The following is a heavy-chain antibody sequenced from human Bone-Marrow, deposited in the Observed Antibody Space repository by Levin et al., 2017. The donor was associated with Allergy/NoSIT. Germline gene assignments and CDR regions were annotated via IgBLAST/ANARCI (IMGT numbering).Heavy chain of an antibody. J-gene: IGHJ4*02. CDR1: GGSFSGYY. Sequence: SETLSLTCAVYGGSFSGYYWSWIRQPPGKGLEWIGEINHSGSTNYNPSLKSRVTISVDTSKNQFSLKLSSVTSADTAVYYCARGPNCIAARPARHSGQKPLDYWGQGTLVTVSS. CDR3: ARGPNCIAARPARHSGQKPLDY. CDR2: INHSGST. D-gene: IGHD6-6*01. V-gene: IGHV4-34*01.